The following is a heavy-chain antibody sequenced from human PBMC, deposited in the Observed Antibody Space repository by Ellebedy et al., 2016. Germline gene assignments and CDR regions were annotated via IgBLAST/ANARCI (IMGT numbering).Heavy chain of an antibody. Sequence: GSLRLSCSVSGGSISSTSYYWGWIRQPPGKGLEWIGNIYYSGSTDYNPSRKSRVTISVDTSKNQFSLKLSSVTAADTAVYYCARQIQGTAWYSSSPPYYFYYWGQGTLVTVSS. CDR2: IYYSGST. J-gene: IGHJ4*02. D-gene: IGHD6-13*01. CDR3: ARQIQGTAWYSSSPPYYFYY. V-gene: IGHV4-39*01. CDR1: GGSISSTSYY.